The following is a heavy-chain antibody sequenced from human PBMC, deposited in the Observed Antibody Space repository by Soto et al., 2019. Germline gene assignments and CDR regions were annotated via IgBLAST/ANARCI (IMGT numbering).Heavy chain of an antibody. CDR2: IYPGDSDT. CDR1: GYSFTSYW. V-gene: IGHV5-51*01. D-gene: IGHD2-2*01. CDR3: ARMGSTRNHHYYYGMDV. J-gene: IGHJ6*02. Sequence: LGESLKISCKGSGYSFTSYWIGWVRQMPGKGLEWMGIIYPGDSDTRYSPSFQGQVTISADKSISTAYLQWSSLKASDTAMYYCARMGSTRNHHYYYGMDVWGQGTTVTVSS.